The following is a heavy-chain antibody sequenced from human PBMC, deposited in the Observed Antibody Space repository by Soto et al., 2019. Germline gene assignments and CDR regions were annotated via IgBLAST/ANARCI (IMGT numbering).Heavy chain of an antibody. CDR3: ARESDH. CDR2: ISGSGGGT. J-gene: IGHJ4*02. V-gene: IGHV3-23*01. CDR1: GFTFSRYA. Sequence: PVGSLRLSCAASGFTFSRYAMSWVRQAPGKGLEWVSTISGSGGGTYYADSMKGRFTISRDNSKNTLYLQMYSLRVEDTAVYYCARESDHWGQGTLVTVSS.